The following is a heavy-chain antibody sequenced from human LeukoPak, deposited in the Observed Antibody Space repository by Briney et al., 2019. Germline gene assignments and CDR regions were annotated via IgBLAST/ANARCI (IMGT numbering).Heavy chain of an antibody. CDR1: GFIFSNHP. Sequence: GGSLRLSCVGSGFIFSNHPMHWVRQAPGRGLEWVAVVSSDGTNKFHTDSVKGRFTISKDNFKNTLWLQMNSLRDEDTAVYYCTSWGDTTAEYFQRWGQGTLVTVSS. V-gene: IGHV3-30-3*01. CDR2: VSSDGTNK. CDR3: TSWGDTTAEYFQR. D-gene: IGHD2-21*02. J-gene: IGHJ1*01.